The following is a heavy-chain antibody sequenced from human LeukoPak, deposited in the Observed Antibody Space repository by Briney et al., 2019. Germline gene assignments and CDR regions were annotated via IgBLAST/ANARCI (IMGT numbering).Heavy chain of an antibody. CDR1: GFTFSSYS. V-gene: IGHV3-21*01. Sequence: SGGSLRLSCAASGFTFSSYSMNWVRQAPGKGLEWVSSFSSSSSYIYYADSVKGRFTISRDNAKNSLYLQMNSLRAEDTAVYYCARDSGYDPPYFDYWGQGTLVTVSS. CDR3: ARDSGYDPPYFDY. D-gene: IGHD5-12*01. CDR2: FSSSSSYI. J-gene: IGHJ4*02.